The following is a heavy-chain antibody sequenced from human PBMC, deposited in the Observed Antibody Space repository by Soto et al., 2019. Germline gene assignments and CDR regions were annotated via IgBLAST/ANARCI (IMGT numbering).Heavy chain of an antibody. Sequence: QVQLVESGGGVVQPGRSLRLSCAASGFIFSTYSIHWVRQAPGKGLEWVAVTTFDGMNKYNADSVKGRFTISRDASKKTVYLQMNSLTTEDTAVYFCARETDGMDVWGQGTTVTVSS. CDR2: TTFDGMNK. CDR3: ARETDGMDV. J-gene: IGHJ6*02. V-gene: IGHV3-30*03. CDR1: GFIFSTYS.